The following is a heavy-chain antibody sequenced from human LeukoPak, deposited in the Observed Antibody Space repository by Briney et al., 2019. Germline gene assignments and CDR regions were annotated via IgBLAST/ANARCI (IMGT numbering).Heavy chain of an antibody. CDR3: ASHYYGSGSYWVY. J-gene: IGHJ4*02. Sequence: SQTLSLTYTVSGGSISSGGYYWSWIRQPPGKGLEWIGYIYHSGSTYYNPSLKSRVTISVDRSKNQFSLKLSSVTAADTAVYYCASHYYGSGSYWVYWGQGTLVTVSS. D-gene: IGHD3-10*01. CDR1: GGSISSGGYY. CDR2: IYHSGST. V-gene: IGHV4-30-2*01.